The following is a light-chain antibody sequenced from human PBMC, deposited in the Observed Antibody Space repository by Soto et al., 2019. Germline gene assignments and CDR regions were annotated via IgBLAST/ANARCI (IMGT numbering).Light chain of an antibody. CDR3: QHYSGDRAT. Sequence: FLLTQSPSTLSASVGDRVTISCRASHSINKWLAWYQHKPGKAPNLLIYEVSTLHSGVPSRFSGSGSGTEFTLTISSLRPDDFATYYCQHYSGDRATFGQGTKVDVK. CDR1: HSINKW. V-gene: IGKV1-5*03. J-gene: IGKJ1*01. CDR2: EVS.